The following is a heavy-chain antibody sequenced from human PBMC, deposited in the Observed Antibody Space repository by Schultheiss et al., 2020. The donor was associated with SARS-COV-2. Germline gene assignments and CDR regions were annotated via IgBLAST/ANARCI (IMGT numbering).Heavy chain of an antibody. CDR3: AHRWTRDGYNGGFDP. CDR2: IDWDDDK. Sequence: SGPTLVKPTQTLTLTCTFSGFSLSTSGMCVSWIRQPPGKALEWLAVIDWDDDKRYSPSLKSRLTITKDTSKNQVVLTMTNMDPVDTATYYCAHRWTRDGYNGGFDPWGQGTLVTVSS. CDR1: GFSLSTSGMC. J-gene: IGHJ5*02. D-gene: IGHD5-24*01. V-gene: IGHV2-5*02.